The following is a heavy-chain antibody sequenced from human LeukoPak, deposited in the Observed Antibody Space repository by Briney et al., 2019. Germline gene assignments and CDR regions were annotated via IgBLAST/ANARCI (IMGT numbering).Heavy chain of an antibody. CDR2: IYYSGST. Sequence: KTSETLSLTCTVSGGSISSGGYYWSWLRQHPGKGLEWIGYIYYSGSTYYNPSLKSRVTISVDTSKNQFSLKLSSVTAADTAVYYCARVRRSEYSYADNWGQGTLVTVSS. D-gene: IGHD5-18*01. CDR3: ARVRRSEYSYADN. V-gene: IGHV4-31*03. J-gene: IGHJ4*02. CDR1: GGSISSGGYY.